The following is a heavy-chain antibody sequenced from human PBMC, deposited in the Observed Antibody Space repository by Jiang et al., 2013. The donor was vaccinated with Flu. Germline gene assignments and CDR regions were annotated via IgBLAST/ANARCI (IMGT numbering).Heavy chain of an antibody. J-gene: IGHJ5*02. Sequence: LLKPSETLSLTCAVYGGSFSGYYWSWIRQPPGKGLEWIGEINHSGSTNYNPSLKSRVTISVDTSKNQFSLKLSSVTAADTAVYYCARGERDYGDYKVWFDPWGQGTLVTVSS. V-gene: IGHV4-34*01. D-gene: IGHD4-17*01. CDR2: INHSGST. CDR1: GGSFSGYY. CDR3: ARGERDYGDYKVWFDP.